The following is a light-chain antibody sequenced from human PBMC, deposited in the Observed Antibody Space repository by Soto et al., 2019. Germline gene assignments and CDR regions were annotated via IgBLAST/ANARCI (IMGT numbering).Light chain of an antibody. Sequence: DIQMTQSPTTLSASVGDRVTITCRASQSINTWLAWYQQKSGKAPKLLIYDASNLEAGVPSRFRGSGSGTDFTFTISRLQPEDIATYYCQQYENLPTFGQGTRLEIK. J-gene: IGKJ5*01. CDR3: QQYENLPT. V-gene: IGKV1-33*01. CDR1: QSINTW. CDR2: DAS.